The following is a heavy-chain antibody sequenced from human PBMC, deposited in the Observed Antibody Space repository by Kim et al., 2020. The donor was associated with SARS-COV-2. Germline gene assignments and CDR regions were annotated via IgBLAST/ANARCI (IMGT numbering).Heavy chain of an antibody. CDR2: ISSSRSYT. CDR3: ARSMSGGPPLDY. Sequence: GGSLRLSCVASGFIFSDYYMSWIRQAPGKGLEWVSFISSSRSYTNYAESVRGRFTISRDNAKNSLYLQINSLRAEDTAVYYCARSMSGGPPLDYWGQGTL. J-gene: IGHJ4*02. CDR1: GFIFSDYY. V-gene: IGHV3-11*03. D-gene: IGHD2-15*01.